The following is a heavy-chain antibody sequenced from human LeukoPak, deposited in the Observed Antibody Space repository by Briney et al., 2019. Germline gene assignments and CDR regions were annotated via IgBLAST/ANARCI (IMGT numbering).Heavy chain of an antibody. CDR1: GGSFSGYY. V-gene: IGHV4-34*01. Sequence: SETLSLTCAVYGGSFSGYYWSWIRQPPGKGLEWIGEINHSGSTNYNPSLKSRATISVDTSKNQFSLKLSSVTAADTAVYYCARRRRQQRNDAFDIWGQGTMVTVSS. D-gene: IGHD6-13*01. CDR3: ARRRRQQRNDAFDI. CDR2: INHSGST. J-gene: IGHJ3*02.